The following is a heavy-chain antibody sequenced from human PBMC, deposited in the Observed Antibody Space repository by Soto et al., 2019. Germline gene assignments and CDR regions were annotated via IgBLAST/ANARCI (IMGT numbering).Heavy chain of an antibody. V-gene: IGHV5-10-1*01. CDR2: IDPSDSYT. CDR1: GYSFTSYW. J-gene: IGHJ4*02. CDR3: ATTEKGPYGDYHSLDY. D-gene: IGHD4-17*01. Sequence: GESLKISCKGSGYSFTSYWISWVRQMPGKGLEWMGRIDPSDSYTNYSPSFQGHVTISADRSISTAYLQWSSLKASDTAMYYCATTEKGPYGDYHSLDYWGQGTLVTVS.